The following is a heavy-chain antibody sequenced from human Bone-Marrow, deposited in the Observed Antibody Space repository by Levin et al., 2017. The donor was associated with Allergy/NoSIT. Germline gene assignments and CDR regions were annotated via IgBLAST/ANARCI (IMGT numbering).Heavy chain of an antibody. CDR1: GFAFRHYT. CDR2: ITSSGDGT. CDR3: ARDPARGYYDSSGYSGDH. D-gene: IGHD3-22*01. V-gene: IGHV3-48*02. Sequence: GGSLRLSCAASGFAFRHYTMNWVRQAPGKGLEWVSCITSSGDGTYYADSVKGRFTISRDNAKNSLYLQLNRLRDEDTAMYYCARDPARGYYDSSGYSGDHWGQGTLVTVSS. J-gene: IGHJ4*02.